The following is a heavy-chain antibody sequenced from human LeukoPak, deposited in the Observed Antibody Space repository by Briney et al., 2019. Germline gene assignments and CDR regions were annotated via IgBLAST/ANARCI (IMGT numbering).Heavy chain of an antibody. Sequence: GGSLRLSCAASGFTFSNAWMSWVRQAPGKGLEWVGRIKSKTDGGTTDYAAPVKGRFTISRDDSKNTLYLQMNSLKTEDTAVYYCTTDGLGRISPYNWNSLSYFDYWGQGTLVTVSS. J-gene: IGHJ4*02. V-gene: IGHV3-15*01. CDR1: GFTFSNAW. CDR3: TTDGLGRISPYNWNSLSYFDY. CDR2: IKSKTDGGTT. D-gene: IGHD1-7*01.